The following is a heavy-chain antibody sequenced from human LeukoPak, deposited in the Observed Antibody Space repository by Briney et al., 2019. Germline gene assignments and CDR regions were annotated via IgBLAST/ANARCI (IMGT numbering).Heavy chain of an antibody. CDR2: IIPIFGTA. CDR1: GGTFSSYA. V-gene: IGHV1-69*05. J-gene: IGHJ5*02. D-gene: IGHD1-26*01. Sequence: GASVKVSCKASGGTFSSYAISWVRQAPGQGLEWMGGIIPIFGTANYAQKFQGRVTITTDESTSTAYMELSSLRSEDTAVHYCARGRWELLRGWFDPWGQGTLVTVSS. CDR3: ARGRWELLRGWFDP.